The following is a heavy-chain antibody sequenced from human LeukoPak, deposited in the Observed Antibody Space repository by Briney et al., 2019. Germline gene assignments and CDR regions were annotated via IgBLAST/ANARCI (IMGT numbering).Heavy chain of an antibody. Sequence: SETLSLTCTVSGGSISSYYWNWIRQPPGKGLEWIAYIYYSGNTNYNPSLKSRVTISVDTSKNQFSLKLSSVTAADTAVYYCARVSESEWNLDLWGRGTLVTVSS. CDR2: IYYSGNT. CDR3: ARVSESEWNLDL. CDR1: GGSISSYY. V-gene: IGHV4-59*01. D-gene: IGHD1-14*01. J-gene: IGHJ2*01.